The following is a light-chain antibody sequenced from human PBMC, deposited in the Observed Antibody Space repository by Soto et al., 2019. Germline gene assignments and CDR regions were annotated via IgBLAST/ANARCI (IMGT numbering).Light chain of an antibody. J-gene: IGKJ4*02. Sequence: EIVMTQSPATLSLSPGERATLSCRASQSVGTYLDWDQQKSGQAPRLLISESSKRANDIPARFSGSVSGTDFTLTISSLEREAFAVYYCQQRSIWPTAFGGGTKVEIK. CDR3: QQRSIWPTA. CDR2: ESS. V-gene: IGKV3-11*01. CDR1: QSVGTY.